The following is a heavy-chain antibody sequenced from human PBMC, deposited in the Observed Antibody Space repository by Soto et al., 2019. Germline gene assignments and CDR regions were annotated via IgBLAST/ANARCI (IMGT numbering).Heavy chain of an antibody. CDR2: IYYSGST. CDR3: ARQADDSIGWYYRPEDCQQ. Sequence: QLHLQESGPGLVKPSETLSLTCTVSGGSISSSSYYWGCIRQPPGKGLEWIGSIYYSGSTYYTPSLKSRVTISVDTSKNQFSLKLSSVTAADTAVYYCARQADDSIGWYYRPEDCQQWGQGTLVTVSS. D-gene: IGHD6-19*01. J-gene: IGHJ1*01. V-gene: IGHV4-39*01. CDR1: GGSISSSSYY.